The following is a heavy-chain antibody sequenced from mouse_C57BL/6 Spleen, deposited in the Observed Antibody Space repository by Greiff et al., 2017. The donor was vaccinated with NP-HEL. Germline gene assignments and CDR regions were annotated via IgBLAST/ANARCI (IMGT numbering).Heavy chain of an antibody. V-gene: IGHV1-81*01. Sequence: QVQLKQSGAELARPGASVKLSCKASGYTFTSYGISWVKQRTGQGLEWIGEIYPRSGNTYYNEKFKGKATLTADKSSSTAYMELRSLTSEDSAVYFCARRDSSGFDYWGQGTTLTVSS. CDR2: IYPRSGNT. D-gene: IGHD3-2*02. J-gene: IGHJ2*01. CDR3: ARRDSSGFDY. CDR1: GYTFTSYG.